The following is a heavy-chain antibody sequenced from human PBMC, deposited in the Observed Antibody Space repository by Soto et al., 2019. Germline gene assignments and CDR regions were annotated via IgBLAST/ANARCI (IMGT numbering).Heavy chain of an antibody. V-gene: IGHV1-18*01. CDR1: GYTFASYA. CDR3: ARDPPPPDY. CDR2: MRAYNGNT. Sequence: QVQLVQSGAEVKKPGASVKVSCKASGYTFASYAISWMRQAPGQGLDWVGWMRAYNGNTNYAQKLQCRVTMTSDPPTSTAHMEPRTLISDDTDVYYCARDPPPPDYWGQGTLVTFSS. J-gene: IGHJ4*02.